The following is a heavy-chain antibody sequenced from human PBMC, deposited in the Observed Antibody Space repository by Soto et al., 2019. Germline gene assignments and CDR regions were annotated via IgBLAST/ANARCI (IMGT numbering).Heavy chain of an antibody. D-gene: IGHD1-1*01. CDR3: AKVLVGTIPFDY. V-gene: IGHV3-23*01. CDR1: GFIFSSYA. Sequence: PGGSLRLSCAASGFIFSSYAMSWVRQAPGKGLEWVSTISGSDGSTYYTDSVKGRFTISRDNSKNTLYLQMNILRAEDTAVYYCAKVLVGTIPFDYWGQGILVTAPQ. J-gene: IGHJ4*02. CDR2: ISGSDGST.